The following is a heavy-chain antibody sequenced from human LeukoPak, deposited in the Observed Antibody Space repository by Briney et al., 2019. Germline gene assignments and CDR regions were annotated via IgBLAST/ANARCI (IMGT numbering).Heavy chain of an antibody. D-gene: IGHD2-2*01. CDR2: INHSGST. CDR1: GGSFSGYY. CDR3: ARVRYCSSTSCP. Sequence: SETLSLTCAVYGGSFSGYYWSWIRQPPGKGLEWTGEINHSGSTNYNPSLKSRVTISVDTPKNQFSPRLSSVTAADTAVYYCARVRYCSSTSCPWGQGTLVTVSS. V-gene: IGHV4-34*01. J-gene: IGHJ4*02.